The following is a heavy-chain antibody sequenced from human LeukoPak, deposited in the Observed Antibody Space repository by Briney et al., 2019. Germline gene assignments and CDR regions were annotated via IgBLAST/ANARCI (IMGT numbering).Heavy chain of an antibody. CDR3: ARELRYYVSSGYFLN. CDR2: IYYSGST. Sequence: SETLSLTCTVSGGSISSSSYYWGWIRQPPGKGLEWIGSIYYSGSTYYNPSLKSRVTISVDTSKNQFSLKLSSVTAADTAVYYCARELRYYVSSGYFLNWGQGTLVTVSS. V-gene: IGHV4-39*02. J-gene: IGHJ4*02. D-gene: IGHD3-22*01. CDR1: GGSISSSSYY.